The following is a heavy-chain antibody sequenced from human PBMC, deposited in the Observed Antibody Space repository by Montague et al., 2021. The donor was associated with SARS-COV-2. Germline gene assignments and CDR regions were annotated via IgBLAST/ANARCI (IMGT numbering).Heavy chain of an antibody. V-gene: IGHV4-4*02. CDR2: IYHTGNT. J-gene: IGHJ4*02. CDR1: GASITSTNW. D-gene: IGHD3-22*01. Sequence: SETLSLTCGVSGASITSTNWRSWVLKSTEKRLEWTGEIYHTGNTNYSPSLKSRVNISLDKSKNQLSLRLNSVTAADTAVYYCASPKGGSGDYRSFDYWGQGILVTVSS. CDR3: ASPKGGSGDYRSFDY.